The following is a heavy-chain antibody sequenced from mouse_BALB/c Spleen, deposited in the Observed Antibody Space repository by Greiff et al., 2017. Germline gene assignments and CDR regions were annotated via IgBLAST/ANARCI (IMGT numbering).Heavy chain of an antibody. CDR3: ARSHYGSSYGWYFDV. V-gene: IGHV5-17*02. Sequence: EVQVVESGGGLVQPGGSRKLSCAASGFTFSSFGMHWVRQAPEKGLEWVAYISSGSSTIYYADTVKGRFTISRDNPKNTLFLQMTSLRSEDTAMYYCARSHYGSSYGWYFDVWGAGTTVTVSS. D-gene: IGHD1-1*01. J-gene: IGHJ1*01. CDR2: ISSGSSTI. CDR1: GFTFSSFG.